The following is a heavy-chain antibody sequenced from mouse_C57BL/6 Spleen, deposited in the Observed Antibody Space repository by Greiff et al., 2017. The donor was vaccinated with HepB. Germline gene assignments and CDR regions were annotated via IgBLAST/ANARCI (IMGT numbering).Heavy chain of an antibody. V-gene: IGHV1-15*01. CDR2: IDPETGGT. J-gene: IGHJ4*01. CDR3: TSGGITTVVASGDY. Sequence: VQLQQSGAELVRPGASVTLSCKASGYTFTDYEMHWVKQTPVHGLEWIGAIDPETGGTAYNQKFKGKAILTADKSSSTAYMELRSLTSEDSAVYYCTSGGITTVVASGDYWGQGTSVTVSS. CDR1: GYTFTDYE. D-gene: IGHD1-1*01.